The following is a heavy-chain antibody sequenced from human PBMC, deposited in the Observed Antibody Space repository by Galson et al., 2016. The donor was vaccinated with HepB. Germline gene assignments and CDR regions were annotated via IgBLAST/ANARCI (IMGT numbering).Heavy chain of an antibody. J-gene: IGHJ6*02. V-gene: IGHV3-23*01. D-gene: IGHD3-16*01. CDR1: GFTFRTNA. Sequence: SLRLSCASSGFTFRTNAMSWVRQAPGKGLEWVSTISGAGLTFYADSAKGRFTISRDNAKNTLWLQMNSLRAEDTPIYYCARVGPPPEGYPSHWGGMDAWGQGTKVTVSS. CDR2: ISGAGLT. CDR3: ARVGPPPEGYPSHWGGMDA.